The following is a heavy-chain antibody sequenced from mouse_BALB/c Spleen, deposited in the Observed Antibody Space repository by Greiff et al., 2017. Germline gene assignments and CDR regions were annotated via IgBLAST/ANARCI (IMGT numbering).Heavy chain of an antibody. Sequence: QVQLKQSGPQLVRPGASVKISCKASGYSFTSYWMHWVKQRPGQGLEWIGMIDPSESETRLNQKFKDKATLTVDKSSSTAYMQLSSPTSEDSAVYYCARNWDDYAMDYWGQGTSVTVSS. CDR2: IDPSESET. CDR3: ARNWDDYAMDY. V-gene: IGHV1S126*01. D-gene: IGHD4-1*01. J-gene: IGHJ4*01. CDR1: GYSFTSYW.